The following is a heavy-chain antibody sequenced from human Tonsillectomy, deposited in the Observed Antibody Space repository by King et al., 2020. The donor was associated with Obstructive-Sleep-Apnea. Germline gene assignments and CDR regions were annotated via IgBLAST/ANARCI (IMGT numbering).Heavy chain of an antibody. D-gene: IGHD5-12*01. Sequence: QLVQSGGGVVQPGRSLRLSCAASGFTFSSYAMHWVRQAPGKGLEWVAVISYDGSNKYYADSVKGRFTISRDNSKNTLYLQMNSLRAEDTAVYYCARVRRRGYSGYDPPHYFDYWGQGTLVTVSS. V-gene: IGHV3-30*04. CDR2: ISYDGSNK. CDR1: GFTFSSYA. CDR3: ARVRRRGYSGYDPPHYFDY. J-gene: IGHJ4*02.